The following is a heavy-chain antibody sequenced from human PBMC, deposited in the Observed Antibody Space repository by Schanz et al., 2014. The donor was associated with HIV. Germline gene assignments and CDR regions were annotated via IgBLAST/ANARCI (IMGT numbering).Heavy chain of an antibody. V-gene: IGHV3-23*04. J-gene: IGHJ4*02. Sequence: VHLVESGGGSVQPGGSLRLSCAASGFTFSNFAMSWVRQAPGKGLEWVSSISGSGVSTFYAGSVKGRFAISRDKSKNTRYLQMNSLRVEDTAVYYCAKMARSVAANTNLDYWGQGTLVTVSS. CDR1: GFTFSNFA. CDR3: AKMARSVAANTNLDY. CDR2: ISGSGVST. D-gene: IGHD6-19*01.